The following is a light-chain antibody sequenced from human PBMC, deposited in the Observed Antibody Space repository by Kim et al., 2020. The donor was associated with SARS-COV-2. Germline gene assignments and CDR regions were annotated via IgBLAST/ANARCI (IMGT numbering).Light chain of an antibody. V-gene: IGLV4-69*01. Sequence: ASVKLTCTLSRGHSSYAIAWHQQQPEKGPRYLMKVNSDGSHTKGDGIPDRFSGSSSGTERYLTISSLQSEDEADYYCQTWGTGIRVFGGGTKLTVL. CDR3: QTWGTGIRV. J-gene: IGLJ3*02. CDR1: RGHSSYA. CDR2: VNSDGSH.